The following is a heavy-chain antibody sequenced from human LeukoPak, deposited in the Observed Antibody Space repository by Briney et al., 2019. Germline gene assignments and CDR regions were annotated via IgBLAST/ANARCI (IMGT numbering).Heavy chain of an antibody. V-gene: IGHV4-59*07. Sequence: PSDTLSLTCTVSGGSISSYYWSWIRQPPGKGLEWIGYIYYSGSTNYNPSLKSRVTISVDTSKNQFSLKLSSVTAADTAVYYCARGGGTIFGVVIIPVDWFDPWGQGTLVTVSS. CDR3: ARGGGTIFGVVIIPVDWFDP. D-gene: IGHD3-3*01. CDR2: IYYSGST. CDR1: GGSISSYY. J-gene: IGHJ5*02.